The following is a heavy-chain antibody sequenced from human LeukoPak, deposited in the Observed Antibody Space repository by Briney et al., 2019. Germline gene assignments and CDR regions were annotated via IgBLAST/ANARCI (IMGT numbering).Heavy chain of an antibody. Sequence: GGSLRLSCAVSGFTVSSNFMSWVRQAPGKGLEWVSAISGSGGSTYYADSVKGRFTISRDNSKNTLYLQMNSLRAEDTAVYYCAKPPLRSLNWFDPWGQGTLVTVSS. CDR3: AKPPLRSLNWFDP. V-gene: IGHV3-23*01. CDR2: ISGSGGST. J-gene: IGHJ5*02. CDR1: GFTVSSNF.